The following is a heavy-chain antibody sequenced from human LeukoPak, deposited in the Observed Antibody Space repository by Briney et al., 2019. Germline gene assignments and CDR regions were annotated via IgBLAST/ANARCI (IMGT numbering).Heavy chain of an antibody. CDR3: ARDHNSGSYWDYYYGMDV. Sequence: GGSLRLSYAASGFTFSSYWMSWVRQAPGKGLEWVANIKQDGSEKYYVDSVKGRFTISRDNAKNSLYLQMNSLRAEDTAVYYCARDHNSGSYWDYYYGMDVWGQGTTVTVSS. CDR2: IKQDGSEK. CDR1: GFTFSSYW. D-gene: IGHD1-26*01. J-gene: IGHJ6*02. V-gene: IGHV3-7*01.